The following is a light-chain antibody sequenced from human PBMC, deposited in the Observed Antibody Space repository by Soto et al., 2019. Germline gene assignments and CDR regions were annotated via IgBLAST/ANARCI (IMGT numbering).Light chain of an antibody. J-gene: IGKJ3*01. CDR2: AAS. Sequence: DIQMTQSPTSLSASVGDRVTIICRASQTVSIYLNWFQQKPGEAPKLLISAASRLHRGVPSRFSGSGSGTEFTLTISNLQPEDFATYYCQQSYSAPRAFGPGTKVDIK. CDR3: QQSYSAPRA. CDR1: QTVSIY. V-gene: IGKV1-39*01.